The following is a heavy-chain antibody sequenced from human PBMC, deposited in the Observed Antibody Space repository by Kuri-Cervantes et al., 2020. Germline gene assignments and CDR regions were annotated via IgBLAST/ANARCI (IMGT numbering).Heavy chain of an antibody. Sequence: GGSLRLSCAASGFTFSTYGMHWVRQAPDKGLEWVALIWYDGSKKYYADSVKGRFTISRDNSKNTLYLQMNNVGPDDTAMYYCASLSIAASGTSHWDQGTMVTVSS. CDR1: GFTFSTYG. J-gene: IGHJ4*02. V-gene: IGHV3-30*02. CDR2: IWYDGSKK. D-gene: IGHD6-13*01. CDR3: ASLSIAASGTSH.